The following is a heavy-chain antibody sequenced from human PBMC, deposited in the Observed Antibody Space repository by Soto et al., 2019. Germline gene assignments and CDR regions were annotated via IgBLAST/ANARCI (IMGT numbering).Heavy chain of an antibody. CDR1: GFTFSSYG. D-gene: IGHD1-26*01. CDR2: IWYDGSNK. V-gene: IGHV3-33*01. J-gene: IGHJ4*02. Sequence: QVQLVESGGGVVQPGRSLRLSCAASGFTFSSYGMHWVRQAPGKGLEWVAIIWYDGSNKYYADSVKGRFTNSRDNSKNTVYLEKNSLRAGDMGVEYCATGGAGVVGGQLVDYWGQGTLVTVSS. CDR3: ATGGAGVVGGQLVDY.